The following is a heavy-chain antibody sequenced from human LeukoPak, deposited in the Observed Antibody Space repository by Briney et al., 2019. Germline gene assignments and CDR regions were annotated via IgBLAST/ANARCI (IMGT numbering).Heavy chain of an antibody. CDR3: ARRYDNSIYTQPRGAFDI. CDR1: GGSISSNSYY. Sequence: SETLSLTCTVSGGSISSNSYYWGWIRQPPGKGLEWIGSIYYSGSTYYNPSLKSRVTISVDTSKNQFSLKLSSVTAADTAVYYCARRYDNSIYTQPRGAFDIWGQGTMVTVSS. J-gene: IGHJ3*02. D-gene: IGHD3-22*01. V-gene: IGHV4-39*01. CDR2: IYYSGST.